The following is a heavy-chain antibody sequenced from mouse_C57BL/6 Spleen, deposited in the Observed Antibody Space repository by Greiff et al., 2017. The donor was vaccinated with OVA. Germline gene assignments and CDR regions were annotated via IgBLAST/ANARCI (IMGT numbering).Heavy chain of an antibody. Sequence: QVTLKESGPGILQSSQTLSLTCSFSGFSLSTSGMGVSWIRQPSGKGLEWLAHIYWGDDKRYNPSLKSRLTISKDTSRNQVFLKITSVDTADTATYYCARKGLGRGYFDVWGTGTTVTVSS. CDR2: IYWGDDK. J-gene: IGHJ1*03. CDR3: ARKGLGRGYFDV. CDR1: GFSLSTSGMG. V-gene: IGHV8-12*01. D-gene: IGHD4-1*01.